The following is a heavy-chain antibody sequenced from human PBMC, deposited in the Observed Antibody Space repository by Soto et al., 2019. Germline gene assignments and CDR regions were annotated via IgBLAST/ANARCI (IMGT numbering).Heavy chain of an antibody. CDR2: IRSRAKSYAT. J-gene: IGHJ6*02. Sequence: GGSLRLSCAASGFIFGDFSMHWVRQASGKGLEWVGRIRSRAKSYATEYGESVKGRFIISRDDSQNLAYLQMNILKTEDTAVYYCTRLGMDVWGQGTTVTVSS. V-gene: IGHV3-73*01. CDR3: TRLGMDV. CDR1: GFIFGDFS.